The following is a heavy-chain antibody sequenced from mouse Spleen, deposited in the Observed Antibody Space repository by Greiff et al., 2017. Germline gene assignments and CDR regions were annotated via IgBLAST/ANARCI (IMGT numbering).Heavy chain of an antibody. CDR3: ARVKLGHYFDY. Sequence: EVQLQQSGPELVKPGASVKISCKASGSTFTDYYMNWVKQSHGKSLEWIGDINPNNGGTSYNQKFKGKATLTVDKSSSTAYMEFRSLTFEDSAVYYCARVKLGHYFDYWGQGTTLTGSS. CDR1: GSTFTDYY. CDR2: INPNNGGT. J-gene: IGHJ2*01. V-gene: IGHV1-26*01. D-gene: IGHD4-1*01.